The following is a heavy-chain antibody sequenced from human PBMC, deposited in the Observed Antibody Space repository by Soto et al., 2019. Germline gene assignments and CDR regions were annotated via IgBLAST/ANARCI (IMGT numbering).Heavy chain of an antibody. V-gene: IGHV1-46*01. J-gene: IGHJ6*02. Sequence: GASVKVSCKASGYTFTSYYMHWVRRAPGQGLEWMGIINPSGGSTSYAQKFQGRVTMTRDTSTSTVYMELSSLRPEDTAVYYCAGGDCSSNSCYWKVDYYYGMDVWGQGTTVTVSS. CDR3: AGGDCSSNSCYWKVDYYYGMDV. CDR1: GYTFTSYY. CDR2: INPSGGST. D-gene: IGHD2-2*01.